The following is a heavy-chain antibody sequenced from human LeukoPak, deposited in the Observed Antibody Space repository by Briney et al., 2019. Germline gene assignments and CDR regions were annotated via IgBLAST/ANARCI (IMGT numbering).Heavy chain of an antibody. J-gene: IGHJ4*02. CDR3: AKKGSISTVPTQYYFDY. D-gene: IGHD2-2*01. Sequence: GGSLRLSCAASGFTFSSYAMSWVRQAPGKGLEWVSAISGSGGSTYYADSVKGRFTISRDNSKNTLYLQMNSLRAEDTAVCYCAKKGSISTVPTQYYFDYWGQGTLVTVSS. CDR1: GFTFSSYA. V-gene: IGHV3-23*01. CDR2: ISGSGGST.